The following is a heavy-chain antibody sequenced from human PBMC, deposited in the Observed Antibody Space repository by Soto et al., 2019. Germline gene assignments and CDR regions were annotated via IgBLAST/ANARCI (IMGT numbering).Heavy chain of an antibody. CDR3: ARGGIVVYPYYYYGMDV. D-gene: IGHD3-22*01. Sequence: QVQLVESGGGVVQHGRSLRLSCAASGFTFSSYAMHWVRQAPGKGLEWVAVISYDGSNKYYADSVKGRFTISRDNSKNTLYLQMNSLRAEDTAVYYCARGGIVVYPYYYYGMDVWGQGTTVTVSS. V-gene: IGHV3-30-3*01. CDR1: GFTFSSYA. J-gene: IGHJ6*02. CDR2: ISYDGSNK.